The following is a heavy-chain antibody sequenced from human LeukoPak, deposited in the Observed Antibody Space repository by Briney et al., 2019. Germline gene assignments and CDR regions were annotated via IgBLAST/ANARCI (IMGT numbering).Heavy chain of an antibody. CDR1: GYTFTSYG. V-gene: IGHV1-18*01. CDR3: TIPAASGDYFDY. Sequence: ASVKVSCKASGYTFTSYGISWVRQAPGQGLEWMGWIGAYNGNTNYAQKLQGRVTMTTDTSTSTAYMELRSLRSDDTAVYYCTIPAASGDYFDYWGQGTLVTVSS. CDR2: IGAYNGNT. D-gene: IGHD2-2*01. J-gene: IGHJ4*02.